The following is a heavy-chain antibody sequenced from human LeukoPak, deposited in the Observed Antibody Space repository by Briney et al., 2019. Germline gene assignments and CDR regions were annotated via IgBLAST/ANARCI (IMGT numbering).Heavy chain of an antibody. V-gene: IGHV1-69*04. J-gene: IGHJ6*02. CDR2: IIPILGIA. D-gene: IGHD2-15*01. CDR3: ARVRVVVVAATQYYYYGMDV. CDR1: GGTFSSYA. Sequence: PVKVSCKASGGTFSSYAISWVRQAPGQGLEWMGRIIPILGIANYAQKFQGRVTITADKSTSTAYMELSSLRSEDTAVYYCARVRVVVVAATQYYYYGMDVWGQGTTVTVSS.